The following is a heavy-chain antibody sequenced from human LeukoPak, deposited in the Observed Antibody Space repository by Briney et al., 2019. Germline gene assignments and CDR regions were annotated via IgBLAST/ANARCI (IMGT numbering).Heavy chain of an antibody. CDR1: GYTFTSYD. J-gene: IGHJ4*02. Sequence: ASVKVSCKASGYTFTSYDINWVRQATGQGLEWMGWMNPNSGNTGYAQKFQGRVTMTRNTSISTAYMELSSLRPEDTAVYYCARVTSGSYYFVDYWGQGTLVTVSS. CDR2: MNPNSGNT. D-gene: IGHD1-26*01. CDR3: ARVTSGSYYFVDY. V-gene: IGHV1-8*01.